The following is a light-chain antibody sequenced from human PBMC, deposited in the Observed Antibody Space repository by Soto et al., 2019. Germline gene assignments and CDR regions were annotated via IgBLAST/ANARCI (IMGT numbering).Light chain of an antibody. CDR2: SNN. J-gene: IGLJ3*02. CDR1: TSNIGTNT. Sequence: QSVLTQPPSASGTPGQWVTISCSGSTSNIGTNTVNWYQQLPGSAPKLVIYSNNQRPSGVPDRFSGSKSGTSGSLAISGLQSEDEADYYCAAWGDSVSGRVFGGGTKVTVL. V-gene: IGLV1-44*01. CDR3: AAWGDSVSGRV.